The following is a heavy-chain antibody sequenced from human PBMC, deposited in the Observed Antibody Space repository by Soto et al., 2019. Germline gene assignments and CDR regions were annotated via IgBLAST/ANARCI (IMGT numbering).Heavy chain of an antibody. J-gene: IGHJ5*02. D-gene: IGHD3-10*01. CDR1: GYTFTGYY. CDR3: ARDPNYYGSGSYYEGTNWFDP. Sequence: ASVKVSCKASGYTFTGYYMHWVRQAPGQGLEWMGWINPNSGGTNYAQKFQGWVTMTRDTSISTAYMELSRLRSDDTAVYYCARDPNYYGSGSYYEGTNWFDPWGQGTLVTVSS. V-gene: IGHV1-2*04. CDR2: INPNSGGT.